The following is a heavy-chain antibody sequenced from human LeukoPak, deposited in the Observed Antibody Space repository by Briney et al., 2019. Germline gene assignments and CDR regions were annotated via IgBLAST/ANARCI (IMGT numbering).Heavy chain of an antibody. J-gene: IGHJ6*02. D-gene: IGHD2-8*01. CDR2: IYYMGDT. V-gene: IGHV4-31*02. CDR3: ARGHVGSYAYYYYYGMDV. Sequence: PSETLSLTCVVSGDSISSGISYWSWIRQHPGKGLEWIGYIYYMGDTDYNPSLKSRVTISVDTSKNQFSLKVRSVTAADTAVYYCARGHVGSYAYYYYYGMDVWGQGTTVTVSS. CDR1: GDSISSGISY.